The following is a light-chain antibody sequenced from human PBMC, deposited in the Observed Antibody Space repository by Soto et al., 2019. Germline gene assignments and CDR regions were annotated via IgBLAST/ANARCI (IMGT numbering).Light chain of an antibody. V-gene: IGKV3-11*01. CDR1: QSVSIY. CDR2: DAS. Sequence: EILLAQSPATLSLSPGERATLSCRASQSVSIYLAWYQQKPGKAPRLLIYDASNRATAIPARFSGSGSWTDFTLTISSLDPEDFAVYYCQQRSNWPPKITFGQGTRLEI. CDR3: QQRSNWPPKIT. J-gene: IGKJ5*01.